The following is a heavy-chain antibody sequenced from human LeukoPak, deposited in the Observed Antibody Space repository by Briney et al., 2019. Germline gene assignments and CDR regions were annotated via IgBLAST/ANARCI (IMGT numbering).Heavy chain of an antibody. CDR3: ARGLLGIDY. CDR2: IDTDVSST. V-gene: IGHV3-74*01. J-gene: IGHJ4*02. D-gene: IGHD2-8*02. CDR1: GFNLSSYW. Sequence: GGSLRLSCAASGFNLSSYWMHWVRQAPGKGLVWVSRIDTDVSSTNYADSVKGRFTISRDNAKNTLYLQMNSLRAEDTAVYYRARGLLGIDYWGQGTLVTVSS.